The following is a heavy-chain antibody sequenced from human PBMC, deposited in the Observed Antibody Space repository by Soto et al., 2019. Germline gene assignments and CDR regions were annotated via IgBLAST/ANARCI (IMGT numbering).Heavy chain of an antibody. V-gene: IGHV3-33*01. D-gene: IGHD2-15*01. CDR1: GFTFSSNG. Sequence: PGGSLRLSCAASGFTFSSNGMHWVRQAPGKGLEWVALIWYDGSYKYYADSVKGRFTISRDNSKNTLYLQMNSLRAEDTAVYYCARVYTSHCTGSNCYPDGMDVWGQGTTVTVSS. CDR3: ARVYTSHCTGSNCYPDGMDV. J-gene: IGHJ6*02. CDR2: IWYDGSYK.